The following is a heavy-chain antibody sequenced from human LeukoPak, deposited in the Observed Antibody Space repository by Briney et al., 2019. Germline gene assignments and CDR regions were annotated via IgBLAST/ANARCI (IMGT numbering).Heavy chain of an antibody. Sequence: SETLSLTCTVSGGSISSYYWSWIRQPPGKGLEWIGYIYYSGSTNYNPSLKGRVTISVDTSKNQFSLKLSSVTAADTAVYHCAREAMYSYGNNFDYWGQGTLVTVSS. CDR1: GGSISSYY. J-gene: IGHJ4*02. CDR3: AREAMYSYGNNFDY. CDR2: IYYSGST. D-gene: IGHD5-18*01. V-gene: IGHV4-59*01.